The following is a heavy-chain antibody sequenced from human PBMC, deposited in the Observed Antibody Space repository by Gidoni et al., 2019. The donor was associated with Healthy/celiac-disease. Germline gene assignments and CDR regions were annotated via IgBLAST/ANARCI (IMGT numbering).Heavy chain of an antibody. V-gene: IGHV3-23*01. J-gene: IGHJ4*02. Sequence: EVQLLESGGGLVQPGGSLRLSCAAAGFTFSSYAMSWVRQAPGKGLEWVSAISGSGGSTYYADSVKGRFTISRDNSKNTLYLQMNSLRAEDTAVYYCAKALWFGELSLDYWGQGTLVTVSS. CDR3: AKALWFGELSLDY. CDR1: GFTFSSYA. CDR2: ISGSGGST. D-gene: IGHD3-10*01.